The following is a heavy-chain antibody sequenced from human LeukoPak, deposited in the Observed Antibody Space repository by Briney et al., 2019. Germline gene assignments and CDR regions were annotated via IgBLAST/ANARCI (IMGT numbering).Heavy chain of an antibody. V-gene: IGHV1-46*01. CDR3: ARVRRYFDWFGGMDV. CDR1: GYTFTSYY. CDR2: INPTGGST. J-gene: IGHJ6*03. D-gene: IGHD3-9*01. Sequence: ASVKVSCKASGYTFTSYYMHWVRQAPGQGLEWMGLINPTGGSTGYAQKFQGRVTMTRDMSTSTDYMELSSLRSEDTAIYYCARVRRYFDWFGGMDVWGKGTTVTVSS.